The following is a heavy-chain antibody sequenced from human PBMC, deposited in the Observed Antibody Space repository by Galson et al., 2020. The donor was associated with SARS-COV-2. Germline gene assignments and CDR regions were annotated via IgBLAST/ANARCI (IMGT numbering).Heavy chain of an antibody. CDR2: IKSKTDGGTT. J-gene: IGHJ4*02. V-gene: IGHV3-15*01. D-gene: IGHD4-17*01. Sequence: GGSLRLSCAASGFTFSNAWMSWVRQAPGKGLEWVGRIKSKTDGGTTDYAAPVKGRFTISRDDSKNTLYLQMNSLKTEDTAVYYCTTDRHGDYGGFDYWGQGTLVTVSS. CDR3: TTDRHGDYGGFDY. CDR1: GFTFSNAW.